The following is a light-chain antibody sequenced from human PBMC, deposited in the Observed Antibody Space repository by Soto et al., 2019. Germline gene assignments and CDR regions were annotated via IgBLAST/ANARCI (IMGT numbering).Light chain of an antibody. CDR1: QSVSSK. CDR3: QQHNNWPPWT. V-gene: IGKV3-15*01. Sequence: ETVMTQSPTTLSVSPGERATLSCRASQSVSSKLAWYQQRPGQAPRLLIYGASTRATGVPARFSGSGSGTEFTLTLSSLRSEDFAVYYCQQHNNWPPWTFGQGTRVEIK. CDR2: GAS. J-gene: IGKJ1*01.